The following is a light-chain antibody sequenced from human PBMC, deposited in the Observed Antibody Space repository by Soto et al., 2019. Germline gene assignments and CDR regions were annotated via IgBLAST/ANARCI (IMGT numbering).Light chain of an antibody. J-gene: IGLJ7*01. Sequence: QAVVTQGPSLTVSPGETVTLTCASSTGPVTSGLWPYWFQQKPGQAPRTLIYDTNNKFSWTPARFSGSLLGDEAALTLSGALPEDEAEYYCLLSYSGAAVFGGGTKLTVL. CDR3: LLSYSGAAV. CDR1: TGPVTSGLW. CDR2: DTN. V-gene: IGLV7-46*01.